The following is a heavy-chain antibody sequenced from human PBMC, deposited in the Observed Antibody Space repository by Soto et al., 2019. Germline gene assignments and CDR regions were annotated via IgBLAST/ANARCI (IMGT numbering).Heavy chain of an antibody. V-gene: IGHV3-21*01. J-gene: IGHJ4*02. CDR1: GFTFGSYS. D-gene: IGHD2-15*01. CDR3: ARTSYCSGGSCYSIVGY. Sequence: GGSLRLSCAASGFTFGSYSMNWVRQAPGKGLEWVSSISSSSSYIYYADSVKGRFTISRDNAKNSLYLQMNSLRAEDTAVYYCARTSYCSGGSCYSIVGYWGQGTLVTVSS. CDR2: ISSSSSYI.